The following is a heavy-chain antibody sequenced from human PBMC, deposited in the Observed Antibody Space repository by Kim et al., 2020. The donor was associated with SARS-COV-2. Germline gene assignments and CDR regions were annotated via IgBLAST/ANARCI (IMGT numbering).Heavy chain of an antibody. CDR1: GGSISSSNW. CDR3: ARSIAAAHNWFDP. CDR2: IYHSGST. Sequence: SETLSLTCAVSGGSISSSNWWSWVRQPPGTGLEWIGEIYHSGSTNYNPSLKSRVTISVDKSKNQFSLKLSSVTAADTAVYYCARSIAAAHNWFDPWGQGTLVTVSS. J-gene: IGHJ5*02. D-gene: IGHD6-13*01. V-gene: IGHV4-4*02.